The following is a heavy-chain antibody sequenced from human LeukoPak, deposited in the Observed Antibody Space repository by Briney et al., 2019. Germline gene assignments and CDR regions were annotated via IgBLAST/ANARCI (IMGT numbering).Heavy chain of an antibody. CDR2: IYTSGST. V-gene: IGHV4-61*02. CDR3: ARDSSYAADYFDY. Sequence: SETLSLTCTVSGGSISSGSYYWSWIRQPAGKGLEWIGRIYTSGSTNYNPSLKSRVTMSVDTSKNQFSLKLSSVTAADTAVYYCARDSSYAADYFDYWGQGTLVTVSS. CDR1: GGSISSGSYY. D-gene: IGHD6-13*01. J-gene: IGHJ4*02.